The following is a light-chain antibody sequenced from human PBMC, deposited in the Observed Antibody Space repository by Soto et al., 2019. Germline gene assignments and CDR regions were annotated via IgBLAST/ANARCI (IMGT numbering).Light chain of an antibody. V-gene: IGKV2-30*01. Sequence: VLTQSPLSLPVTLGQPASMSCRSNESLLYGDGNTYLNWFHQRPGQSPRRLIYKVSNRDSGVPDRFSGRGSGTDFTLKISKVAAEDGGSFYCMQGTRWPLTFCGGTKVEIK. J-gene: IGKJ4*01. CDR1: ESLLYGDGNTY. CDR3: MQGTRWPLT. CDR2: KVS.